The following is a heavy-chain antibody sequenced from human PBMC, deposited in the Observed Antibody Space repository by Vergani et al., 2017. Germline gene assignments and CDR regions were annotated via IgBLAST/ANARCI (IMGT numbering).Heavy chain of an antibody. CDR1: GFTFSSYA. D-gene: IGHD6-19*01. CDR3: AKERGYSSGWSPSFDY. CDR2: ISGSGGST. J-gene: IGHJ4*02. V-gene: IGHV3-23*01. Sequence: EVQLLESGGGLVQPGGSLRLFCAASGFTFSSYAMSWVRQAPGKGLEWVSAISGSGGSTYYADSVKGRFTISRDNSKNTLYLQMNSLRAEDTAVYYCAKERGYSSGWSPSFDYWGQGTLVTVSS.